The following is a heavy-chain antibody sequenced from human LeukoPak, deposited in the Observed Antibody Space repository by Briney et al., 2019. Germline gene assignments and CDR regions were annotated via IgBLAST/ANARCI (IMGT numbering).Heavy chain of an antibody. Sequence: ASVKVSRKASGYTFTGYYMHWVRQAPGQGLEWMGWISAHDGTRNYALKHEDRVTMTTDTSTSTAYMELRGLRSDDTAVYYCARRSTLYSSGRFYFDYWGQGTLVTVSS. J-gene: IGHJ4*02. D-gene: IGHD6-19*01. CDR1: GYTFTGYY. CDR3: ARRSTLYSSGRFYFDY. V-gene: IGHV1-18*04. CDR2: ISAHDGTR.